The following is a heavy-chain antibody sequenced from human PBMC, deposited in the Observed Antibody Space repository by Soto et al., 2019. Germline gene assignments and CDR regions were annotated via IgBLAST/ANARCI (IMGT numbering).Heavy chain of an antibody. CDR3: ARVPSYYYGSGSYYNH. D-gene: IGHD3-10*01. CDR2: INHSGST. CDR1: GGSFSGYY. V-gene: IGHV4-34*01. J-gene: IGHJ5*02. Sequence: QVQLQQWGTGLLKPSETLSLTCAVYGGSFSGYYWRWIRQPPGKGLEWIGEINHSGSTNYNPSLKSRVTISVDTSKNQFSLKLSYVTAADTAVYYCARVPSYYYGSGSYYNHWGQGTLVTVSS.